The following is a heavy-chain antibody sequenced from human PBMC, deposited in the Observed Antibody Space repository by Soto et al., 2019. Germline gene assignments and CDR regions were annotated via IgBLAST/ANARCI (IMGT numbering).Heavy chain of an antibody. V-gene: IGHV4-34*01. Sequence: SETLSLTCAVYGGSFSGYYWSWIRQPPGKGLEWIGEINHSGSTNYNPSLKSRVTISVDTSKNQFSLKLSSVTAADTAVYYCARGGGYSYGLSFFDYWGQGTLVTVS. D-gene: IGHD5-18*01. J-gene: IGHJ4*02. CDR3: ARGGGYSYGLSFFDY. CDR1: GGSFSGYY. CDR2: INHSGST.